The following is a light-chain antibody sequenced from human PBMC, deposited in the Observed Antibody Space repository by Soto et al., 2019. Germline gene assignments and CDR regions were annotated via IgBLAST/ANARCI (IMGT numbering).Light chain of an antibody. J-gene: IGLJ1*01. V-gene: IGLV2-14*01. Sequence: QSALTQPASVSGSPGQSITISCTGTSSDVGGYNYVSWYQQPPGKAPKLMIYEVSNRPSGVSNRFSGSKSGNTASQTISGLQAEDEAAYYCSSYTSSSTLVFGTGTKVTVL. CDR2: EVS. CDR3: SSYTSSSTLV. CDR1: SSDVGGYNY.